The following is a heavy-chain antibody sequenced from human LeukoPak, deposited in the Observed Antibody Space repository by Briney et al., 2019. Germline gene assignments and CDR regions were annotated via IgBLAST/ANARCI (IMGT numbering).Heavy chain of an antibody. CDR2: MNPNSGNT. Sequence: ASVKVSCKASGYTFTSYDINWVRQATGQGLEWMGWMNPNSGNTGYAQKFQGRVTMTRNTSISTAYMELSSLRSEDTAVYYCARDSRVAAASDYWGQGTLVTVSS. CDR1: GYTFTSYD. J-gene: IGHJ4*02. D-gene: IGHD6-13*01. V-gene: IGHV1-8*01. CDR3: ARDSRVAAASDY.